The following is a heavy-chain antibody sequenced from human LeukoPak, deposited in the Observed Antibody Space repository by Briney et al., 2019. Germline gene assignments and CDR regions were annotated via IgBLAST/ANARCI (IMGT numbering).Heavy chain of an antibody. CDR1: GYTFTSYY. D-gene: IGHD3-9*01. J-gene: IGHJ6*04. V-gene: IGHV1-46*01. CDR2: INPSGGST. CDR3: ARAHPVRYFDWFTPLDV. Sequence: ASVKVSCKASGYTFTSYYMHWVRQAPGQGLEWMGIINPSGGSTSYAQKFQGRVTMTRDTSTSTVYMELSSLRSEDTAVYYCARAHPVRYFDWFTPLDVWGKGTTVTVSS.